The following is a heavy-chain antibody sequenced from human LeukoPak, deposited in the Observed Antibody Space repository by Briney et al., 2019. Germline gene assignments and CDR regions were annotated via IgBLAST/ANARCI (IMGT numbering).Heavy chain of an antibody. V-gene: IGHV3-30*18. D-gene: IGHD6-13*01. CDR2: ISYDGSNK. Sequence: GGSLRLSCAASGFTFSSYGMHWVRQAPGKGLEWVAVISYDGSNKYYADSVKGRFTISRDNSKNTLYLQMNSLRAEDTAVYYCAKDRIAAAGVYYFDYWGQGTLVTASS. J-gene: IGHJ4*02. CDR1: GFTFSSYG. CDR3: AKDRIAAAGVYYFDY.